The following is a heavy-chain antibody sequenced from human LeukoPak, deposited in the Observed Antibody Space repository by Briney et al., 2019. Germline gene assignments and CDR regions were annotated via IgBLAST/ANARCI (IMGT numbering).Heavy chain of an antibody. D-gene: IGHD1-14*01. V-gene: IGHV4-39*01. CDR2: VYYSGST. CDR3: ARRDRGNKPGGGPFDY. CDR1: GGAIGSVDYY. Sequence: SETLSLTCTVSGGAIGSVDYYWDWIRQPPGKGLEWIGSVYYSGSTYYNPSLKSRVTISVDTSKNQFSLNLPSVTAADTAVYYCARRDRGNKPGGGPFDYWGQGTLVTVSS. J-gene: IGHJ4*02.